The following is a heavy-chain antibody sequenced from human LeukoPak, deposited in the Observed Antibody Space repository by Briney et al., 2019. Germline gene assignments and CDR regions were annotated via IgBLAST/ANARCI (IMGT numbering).Heavy chain of an antibody. V-gene: IGHV4-59*01. CDR3: AGAQKLPQYYFDY. CDR1: GGSISSYY. Sequence: PSETLSLTCTVSGGSISSYYWSWIRQPPGKGLEWIGYIYYSGSTNYNPSLKSRVIISVDTSKNQFSLKLSSVTAADTAVYYCAGAQKLPQYYFDYWGQGTLVTVSS. J-gene: IGHJ4*02. D-gene: IGHD2-15*01. CDR2: IYYSGST.